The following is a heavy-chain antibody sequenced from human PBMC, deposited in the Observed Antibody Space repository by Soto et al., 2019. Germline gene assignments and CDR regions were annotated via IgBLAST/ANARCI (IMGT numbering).Heavy chain of an antibody. CDR3: ARGSGPTGYDV. J-gene: IGHJ1*01. Sequence: GSLRLSCAASGQSLISGFYWEWIRQSPGKGLEWVGNIYSTGLTSYNPSLKSRVTIARDTSKNEVTLTMTSVTAADAAVYYCARGSGPTGYDVWGQGTLVTVSS. CDR2: IYSTGLT. V-gene: IGHV4-38-2*01. CDR1: GQSLISGFY. D-gene: IGHD3-22*01.